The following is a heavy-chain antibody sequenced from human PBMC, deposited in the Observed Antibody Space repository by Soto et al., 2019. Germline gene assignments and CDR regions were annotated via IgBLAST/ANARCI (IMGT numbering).Heavy chain of an antibody. CDR2: IIPIFGTA. J-gene: IGHJ4*02. CDR3: AIPREGYCSSTSCYLFDY. D-gene: IGHD2-2*01. CDR1: GGTFSSYA. Sequence: SVKVSCKASGGTFSSYAISWVRQAPGQGLEWMGGIIPIFGTANYAQKFQGRVTITADESTSTAYMELSSLRSEDTAVYYCAIPREGYCSSTSCYLFDYWGQGTLVTVSS. V-gene: IGHV1-69*13.